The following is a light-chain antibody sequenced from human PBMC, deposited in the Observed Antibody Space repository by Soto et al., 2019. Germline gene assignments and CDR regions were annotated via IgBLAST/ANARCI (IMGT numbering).Light chain of an antibody. CDR1: RSDVGGYNY. CDR3: CLYLGGTSV. CDR2: EVS. J-gene: IGLJ7*01. Sequence: QSALTQPASVSGSPGQSITISCTGSRSDVGGYNYVSWYQQHPGKAPQVLIYEVSNRPSGVSNRFSGSKSDSTASLTISGLQAEDEADYYCCLYLGGTSVFGGGTQLTVL. V-gene: IGLV2-14*01.